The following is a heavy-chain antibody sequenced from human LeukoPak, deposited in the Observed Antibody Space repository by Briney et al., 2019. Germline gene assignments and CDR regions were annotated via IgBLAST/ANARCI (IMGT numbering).Heavy chain of an antibody. CDR2: IYYSGST. CDR1: GGSISSGDYY. CDR3: AREASVVPAASRYYFDY. J-gene: IGHJ4*02. Sequence: SQTLSLTCTVSGGSISSGDYYWSWIRQPPGKGLEWIGYIYYSGSTYYDPSLTSRVTISVDTSKNQFSLKLSSVTAADTAVYYCAREASVVPAASRYYFDYWGQGTLVTVSS. V-gene: IGHV4-30-4*08. D-gene: IGHD2-2*01.